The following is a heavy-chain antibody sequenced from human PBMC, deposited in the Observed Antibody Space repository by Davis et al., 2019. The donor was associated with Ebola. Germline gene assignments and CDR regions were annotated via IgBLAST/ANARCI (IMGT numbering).Heavy chain of an antibody. J-gene: IGHJ3*01. CDR3: ARGRQSAFDF. V-gene: IGHV6-1*01. CDR1: GDSVSSYDVA. CDR2: TYYESKWRD. Sequence: SQTLSLTCAISGDSVSSYDVAWNWIRQSPSRGLEWLGRTYYESKWRDDYAVSVKGRITISPDTPKNQFYLQLISVTPEDAAVYYCARGRQSAFDFWGQGTVVTVSS.